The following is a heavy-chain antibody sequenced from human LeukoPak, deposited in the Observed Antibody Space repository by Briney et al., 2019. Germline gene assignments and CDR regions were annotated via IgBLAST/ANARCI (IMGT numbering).Heavy chain of an antibody. J-gene: IGHJ4*02. CDR3: VRLVRLWFGELNFDY. D-gene: IGHD3-10*01. Sequence: ASVKVSCKASGYTFTSYDINWVRQATGQGLEWMGWMNPNSGNTGYAQKFQGRVTMTRNTSISTAYMELSSLRSEDTAVYYCVRLVRLWFGELNFDYWGQGTLVTVSS. CDR2: MNPNSGNT. CDR1: GYTFTSYD. V-gene: IGHV1-8*01.